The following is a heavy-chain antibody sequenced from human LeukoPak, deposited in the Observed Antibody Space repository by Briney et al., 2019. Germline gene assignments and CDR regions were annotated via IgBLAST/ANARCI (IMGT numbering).Heavy chain of an antibody. CDR3: ARDRDYYDSSGYTQ. CDR1: GGSISSGGYY. CDR2: TNYSGST. Sequence: SETLSLTCTVSGGSISSGGYYWSWIRQHPGKGLEWIRYTNYSGSTYHNPSLKSRVTISVDTSKNQFSLKLSSVTAADTAVYYCARDRDYYDSSGYTQWGQGTLVTVSS. D-gene: IGHD3-22*01. J-gene: IGHJ4*02. V-gene: IGHV4-31*03.